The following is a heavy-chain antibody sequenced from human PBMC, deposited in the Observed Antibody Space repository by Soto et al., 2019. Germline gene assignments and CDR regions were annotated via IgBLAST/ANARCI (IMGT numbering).Heavy chain of an antibody. D-gene: IGHD5-12*01. V-gene: IGHV3-33*01. CDR3: ASTYSGYESPVDY. CDR1: GFTFSSYG. CDR2: IWYDGSNK. Sequence: PGGSLRLSCAASGFTFSSYGMHWVRQAPGKGLEWVAVIWYDGSNKYYADSVKGRFTISRDNSKNTLYLQMNSLRDEDTAVYYCASTYSGYESPVDYWGQGTLVTVSS. J-gene: IGHJ4*02.